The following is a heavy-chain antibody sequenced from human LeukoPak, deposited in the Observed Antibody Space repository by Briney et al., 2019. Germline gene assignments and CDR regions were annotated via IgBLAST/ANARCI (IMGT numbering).Heavy chain of an antibody. CDR1: GFTFSTYA. D-gene: IGHD5-18*01. V-gene: IGHV3-23*01. CDR2: ISGSGGTT. Sequence: GGSLRLSCAASGFTFSTYAMSWVRQAPGKGLEWVSAISGSGGTTYYADSVKGRFTLSRDNSKNTLYLQMNSLRVEDTAVYYCATRYSYGSYYFDYWGQGTLVTVSS. CDR3: ATRYSYGSYYFDY. J-gene: IGHJ4*02.